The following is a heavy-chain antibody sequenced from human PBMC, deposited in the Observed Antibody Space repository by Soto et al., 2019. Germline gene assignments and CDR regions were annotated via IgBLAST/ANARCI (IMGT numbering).Heavy chain of an antibody. V-gene: IGHV4-59*12. Sequence: SETLSLTCTVSGGSISSYYWSWIRHPPGKGMEWIGYIYYSWSTNYNPSLKSRVTISVDTSKNQFSLKLSSVTAADTAVYYCVRGGRYYDSSGYCYFDYWGQGTLVTVSS. CDR3: VRGGRYYDSSGYCYFDY. CDR1: GGSISSYY. CDR2: IYYSWST. D-gene: IGHD3-22*01. J-gene: IGHJ4*02.